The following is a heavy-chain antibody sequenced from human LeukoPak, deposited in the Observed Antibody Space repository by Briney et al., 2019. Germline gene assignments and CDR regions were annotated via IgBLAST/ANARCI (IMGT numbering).Heavy chain of an antibody. CDR2: ISNDGNNK. CDR1: RFTFSTYG. V-gene: IGHV3-30*03. J-gene: IGHJ4*02. CDR3: LRDFDY. Sequence: GGSLRLSCAAPRFTFSTYGMHWDRQVPAKGLEWVALISNDGNNKYYADSVKGRFTISRDISKNTLYLQMSSLRAEDTAVYYCLRDFDYWGQGTLVTVSS.